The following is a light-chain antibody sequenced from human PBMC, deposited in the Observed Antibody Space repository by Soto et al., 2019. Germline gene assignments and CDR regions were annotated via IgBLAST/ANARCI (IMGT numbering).Light chain of an antibody. V-gene: IGKV1-33*01. CDR2: DVS. J-gene: IGKJ4*01. CDR3: QQYNSYSPLT. Sequence: DIQMTQSPSSLSASVGDRVNITCQASQDISNSLNWFQQKPGKAPKVLIYDVSNLEAGVPSRFSGSGSGTDFTFTIINLQPDDFATYYCQQYNSYSPLTFGGGTKVDIK. CDR1: QDISNS.